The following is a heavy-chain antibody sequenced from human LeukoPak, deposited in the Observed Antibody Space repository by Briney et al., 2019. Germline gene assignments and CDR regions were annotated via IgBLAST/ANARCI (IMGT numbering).Heavy chain of an antibody. V-gene: IGHV3-23*01. J-gene: IGHJ4*02. CDR1: GFNFDAYA. D-gene: IGHD2-21*01. CDR3: AKDHDNTDYYYYFDS. CDR2: ISKSGRTT. Sequence: GGSLRISCAAYGFNFDAYAMSWVRQAPGKGLEWVSGISKSGRTTFYTDSVKGRFTISRDNSKSTLHLQMNRLRAEDTALYYCAKDHDNTDYYYYFDSWGQGTLVTVSS.